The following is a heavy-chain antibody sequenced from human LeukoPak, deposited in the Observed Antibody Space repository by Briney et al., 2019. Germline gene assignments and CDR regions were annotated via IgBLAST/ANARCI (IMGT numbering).Heavy chain of an antibody. Sequence: GGSLRLSCAASGFSVSSNYVSWVRQAPGKGLEWVANIKQDGSEKYYVDSVKGRFTISRDNAKNTLYLQMNSLRAEDTAVYYCARSMVTIPIPGGYWGQGTLVTVSS. CDR1: GFSVSSNY. D-gene: IGHD2-2*02. J-gene: IGHJ4*02. CDR2: IKQDGSEK. CDR3: ARSMVTIPIPGGY. V-gene: IGHV3-7*01.